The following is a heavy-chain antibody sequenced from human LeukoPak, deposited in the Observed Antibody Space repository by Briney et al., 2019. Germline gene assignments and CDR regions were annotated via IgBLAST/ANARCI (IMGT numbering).Heavy chain of an antibody. CDR1: GFTFSSYG. V-gene: IGHV3-30*02. CDR2: IRYDGSNK. D-gene: IGHD3-10*01. Sequence: PGGSLRLSCAASGFTFSSYGMHWVRQAPGKGLEWVAFIRYDGSNKYYADSVKGRFTISRDNSKNTLYLQMNSLRAEDTAVYYCAKGGPSLLWFGEFLFDYWGQGTLVTVSS. CDR3: AKGGPSLLWFGEFLFDY. J-gene: IGHJ4*02.